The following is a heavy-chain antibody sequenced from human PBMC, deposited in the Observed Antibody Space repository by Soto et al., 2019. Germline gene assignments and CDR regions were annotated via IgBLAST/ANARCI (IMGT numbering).Heavy chain of an antibody. CDR3: AKNWGYFDY. CDR1: RFSFSSYA. V-gene: IGHV3-23*01. J-gene: IGHJ4*02. Sequence: LRSGCSASRFSFSSYAMRWVRQAPGKGLEWVSASSGSGGSTYYADSVKGRFTISRDNSKNTPYLQMNSLRAADTAVYYCAKNWGYFDYWGQGTLVTVSS. CDR2: SSGSGGST. D-gene: IGHD3-16*01.